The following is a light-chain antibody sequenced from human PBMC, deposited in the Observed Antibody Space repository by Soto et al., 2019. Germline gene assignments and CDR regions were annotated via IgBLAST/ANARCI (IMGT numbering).Light chain of an antibody. V-gene: IGKV3-11*01. J-gene: IGKJ1*01. Sequence: EIVFTQSPGTLSLSPGERATLSCRASQSVSSYLALYQQKPGQAPRLLIYDASNRATGIPARFSGSGSGTDFTLTISSLEPEDFAVYYCQQRSNWPPWTFGQGTKVDIK. CDR3: QQRSNWPPWT. CDR2: DAS. CDR1: QSVSSY.